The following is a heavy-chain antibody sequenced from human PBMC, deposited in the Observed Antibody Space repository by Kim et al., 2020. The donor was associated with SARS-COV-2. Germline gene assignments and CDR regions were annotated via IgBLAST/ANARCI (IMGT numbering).Heavy chain of an antibody. Sequence: RVTISVDTSKNQFSLKLSSVTAADTAVYYCARVRPDGYCSSTSCYPNFDYWGQGTLVTVSS. J-gene: IGHJ4*02. D-gene: IGHD2-2*01. CDR3: ARVRPDGYCSSTSCYPNFDY. V-gene: IGHV4-31*02.